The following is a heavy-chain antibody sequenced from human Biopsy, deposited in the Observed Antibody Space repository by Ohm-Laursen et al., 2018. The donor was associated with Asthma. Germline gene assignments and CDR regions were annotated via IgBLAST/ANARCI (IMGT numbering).Heavy chain of an antibody. D-gene: IGHD6-6*01. CDR1: GDAMSTSGSY. V-gene: IGHV4-39*02. Sequence: GTLSLTCIVSGDAMSTSGSYWGWIRQSPGKGLELIGSIYYSGRTYYNPSLESRVTISADTSKNHFSLKVTSVTAADTAVYYCARAVSSSSYWYFDLWGRGDLVTVSS. CDR3: ARAVSSSSYWYFDL. J-gene: IGHJ2*01. CDR2: IYYSGRT.